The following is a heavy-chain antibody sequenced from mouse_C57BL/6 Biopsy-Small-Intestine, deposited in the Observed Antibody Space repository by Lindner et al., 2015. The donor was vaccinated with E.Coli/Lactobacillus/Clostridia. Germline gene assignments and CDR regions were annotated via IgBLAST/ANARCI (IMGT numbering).Heavy chain of an antibody. CDR2: INGYNGAT. CDR1: GYTFSNYG. D-gene: IGHD1-1*01. J-gene: IGHJ1*01. CDR3: ARKGGGGFFSPYFYYYMDV. V-gene: IGHV1S55*01. Sequence: SVKVSCKASGYTFSNYGISWVRQAPGQGLEWVGWINGYNGATDYAENLQGRVTMTTDTSTSTAYMELRSLRFDDTAVYYCARKGGGGFFSPYFYYYMDVWGEGTTVTVSS.